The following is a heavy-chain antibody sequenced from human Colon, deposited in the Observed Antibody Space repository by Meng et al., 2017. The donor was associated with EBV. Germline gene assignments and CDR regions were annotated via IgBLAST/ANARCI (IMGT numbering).Heavy chain of an antibody. D-gene: IGHD6-19*01. V-gene: IGHV4-31*03. CDR1: GGSVSSGGYY. J-gene: IGHJ4*01. CDR3: ARVSSGWDYFDY. CDR2: IYYSGST. Sequence: QVQLQESGPGLVKPSQTLSFTCTVSGGSVSSGGYYWTWIRQHPGKGLEWFGHIYYSGSTFYNPSLKRRVILSIDTSKNQFSLNLRSVTAADTAVYYCARVSSGWDYFDYGGPGTMVTVSS.